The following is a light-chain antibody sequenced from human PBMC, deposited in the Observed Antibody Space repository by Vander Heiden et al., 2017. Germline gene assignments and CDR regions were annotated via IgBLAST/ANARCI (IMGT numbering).Light chain of an antibody. Sequence: DIVMTQSPDSLAVSLGERATINCKSSQSVLYSTNNKNYLAWYQQKPGQPPKLLIYWASTRESGVPDRFSGSGSGTDFTLTISSLQAEDVAVYYCQQYYSTLPYTFGQGTKLKIK. CDR1: QSVLYSTNNKNY. J-gene: IGKJ2*01. CDR2: WAS. V-gene: IGKV4-1*01. CDR3: QQYYSTLPYT.